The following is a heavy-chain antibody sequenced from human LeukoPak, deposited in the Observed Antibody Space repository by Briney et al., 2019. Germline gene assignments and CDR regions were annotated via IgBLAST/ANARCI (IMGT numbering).Heavy chain of an antibody. D-gene: IGHD2-21*02. J-gene: IGHJ3*02. Sequence: PGGSLRLSCAASGFTVSSNYMSWVRQAPGKGLEWVSVIYSGGGTDYADSVKSRFTISRDNSKNTLYLQMNSLRAEDTVVYYCARAVGVTAIHNAFDIWGQGTMVTVSS. CDR1: GFTVSSNY. V-gene: IGHV3-66*02. CDR2: IYSGGGT. CDR3: ARAVGVTAIHNAFDI.